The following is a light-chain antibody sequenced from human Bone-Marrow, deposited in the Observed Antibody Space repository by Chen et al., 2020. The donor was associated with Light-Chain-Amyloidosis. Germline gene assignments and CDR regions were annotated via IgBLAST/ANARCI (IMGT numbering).Light chain of an antibody. CDR3: QTWGTGEV. CDR2: LNSDGSH. J-gene: IGLJ3*02. V-gene: IGLV4-69*01. Sequence: QLVLTQSPSASASLGASVKLTCTLSSGHSSYAIAWHQQQPEKGPRYLMKLNSDGSHSKGDGIPDRFSGSSSGAESNLTISSLQSEDEADYYCQTWGTGEVFGGGTKLTVL. CDR1: SGHSSYA.